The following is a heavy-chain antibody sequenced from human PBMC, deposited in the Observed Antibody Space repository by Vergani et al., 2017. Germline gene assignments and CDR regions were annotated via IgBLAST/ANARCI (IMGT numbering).Heavy chain of an antibody. CDR2: ISYDGSNK. CDR3: ARARPYCSGGSCYPRDYYYYGMDV. J-gene: IGHJ6*02. D-gene: IGHD2-15*01. CDR1: GFTFSSYG. V-gene: IGHV3-30*19. Sequence: QVQLVESGGGVVQPGRSLRLSCAASGFTFSSYGMHWVRQAPGKGLEWVAVISYDGSNKYYADSVKGRFTISRDNSKNTLYLQMNSLRAEDTAVYYCARARPYCSGGSCYPRDYYYYGMDVWGQGTTVTVSS.